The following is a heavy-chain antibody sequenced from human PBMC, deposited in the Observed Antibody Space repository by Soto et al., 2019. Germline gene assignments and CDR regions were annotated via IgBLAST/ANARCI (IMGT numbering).Heavy chain of an antibody. D-gene: IGHD2-2*01. Sequence: PGGSLKISCAASGFTFSSYSMNWVRQAPGKGLEWVSSISSSSSYIYYADSVKGRFTISRDNAKNSLYLQMNSLRAEDTAVYYCARDVKGPEGNWGQGTLVTVSS. CDR2: ISSSSSYI. V-gene: IGHV3-21*01. J-gene: IGHJ4*02. CDR1: GFTFSSYS. CDR3: ARDVKGPEGN.